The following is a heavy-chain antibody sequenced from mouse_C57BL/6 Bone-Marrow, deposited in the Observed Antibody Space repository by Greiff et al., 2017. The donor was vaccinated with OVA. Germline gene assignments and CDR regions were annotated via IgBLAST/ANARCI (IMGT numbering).Heavy chain of an antibody. CDR2: ISSGSSTI. CDR3: ARGPLDY. J-gene: IGHJ2*01. Sequence: EVKLQESGGGLVKPGGSLKLSCAASGFTFSDYGMHWVRQAPEKGLEWVAYISSGSSTIFYADTVKGRFTISRDNAKNTLFLQMTSLRSEDTAMYYCARGPLDYWGQGTTLTVSS. CDR1: GFTFSDYG. V-gene: IGHV5-17*01.